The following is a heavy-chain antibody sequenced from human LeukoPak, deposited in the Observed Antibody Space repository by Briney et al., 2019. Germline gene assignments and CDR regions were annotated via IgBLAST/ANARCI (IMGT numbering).Heavy chain of an antibody. CDR3: SNEAFMTETDAFDV. D-gene: IGHD3-16*01. CDR2: IRFDGTHK. CDR1: GFTFTTYG. J-gene: IGHJ3*01. Sequence: GSLRLSCAASGFTFTTYGMHWVRQAPGKGLEWVAFIRFDGTHKYYADSVKGRFTISRDNPKNTLYLQMNSLRAEDTAVYYCSNEAFMTETDAFDVWGQGTMVTVSS. V-gene: IGHV3-30*02.